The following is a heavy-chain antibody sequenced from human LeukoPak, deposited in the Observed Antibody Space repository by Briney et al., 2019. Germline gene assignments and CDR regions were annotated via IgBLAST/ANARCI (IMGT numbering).Heavy chain of an antibody. V-gene: IGHV3-43*02. CDR1: GFTLDDYV. CDR2: ISGDGGAT. J-gene: IGHJ4*02. Sequence: PGGSLRLSCAASGFTLDDYVMHWARQAPGKGLEWVSFISGDGGATYYADSAKGRFTISRDNGRKSLYLQMHSLRTEDTALYYCAKGGYTYGGRLFDYWGQGTLVTVSS. D-gene: IGHD5-18*01. CDR3: AKGGYTYGGRLFDY.